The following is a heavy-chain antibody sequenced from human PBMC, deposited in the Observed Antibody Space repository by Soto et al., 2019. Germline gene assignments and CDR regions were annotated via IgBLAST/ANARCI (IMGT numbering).Heavy chain of an antibody. V-gene: IGHV4-59*01. CDR1: GGSISSYY. CDR2: IYYSGST. Sequence: SETLSLTCTVSVSGGSISSYYWSWIRQPPGKGLEWIGYIYYSGSTNYNPSLKSRVTISVDASKNQFSLKLSSVTAADTAVYYCARYSSGWWAYDYWGQGTLVTVSS. D-gene: IGHD6-19*01. J-gene: IGHJ4*02. CDR3: ARYSSGWWAYDY.